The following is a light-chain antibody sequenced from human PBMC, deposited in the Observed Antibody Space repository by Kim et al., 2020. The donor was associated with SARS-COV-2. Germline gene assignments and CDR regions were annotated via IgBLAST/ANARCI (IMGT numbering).Light chain of an antibody. CDR2: DVS. CDR1: SSCGGGYNN. V-gene: IGLV2-14*03. J-gene: IGLJ1*01. Sequence: SMTISCTGASSCGGGYNNDPWCQQHPVKGPKLMIYDVSTRPSGVSNRFSGSKSGNTGSLTISGLQAEDEADYYCSSYTSSSTLVFGTGTKVTVL. CDR3: SSYTSSSTLV.